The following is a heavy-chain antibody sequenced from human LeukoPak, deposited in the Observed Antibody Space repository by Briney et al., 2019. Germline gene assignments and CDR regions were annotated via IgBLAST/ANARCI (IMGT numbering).Heavy chain of an antibody. CDR2: IYYSGRT. V-gene: IGHV4-59*01. CDR1: GGSISSYY. D-gene: IGHD3-10*01. J-gene: IGHJ4*02. Sequence: SETLSLTCTVSGGSISSYYWSWIRQPPGKGLEWIGYIYYSGRTNYNPSLKSRVTISVDTSKNQFSLKLSSVTAADTAVYYCARLWFGNRIDYWGQGTLVTVSS. CDR3: ARLWFGNRIDY.